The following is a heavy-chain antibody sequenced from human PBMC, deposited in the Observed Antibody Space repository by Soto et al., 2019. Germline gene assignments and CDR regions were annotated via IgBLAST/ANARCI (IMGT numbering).Heavy chain of an antibody. J-gene: IGHJ4*02. CDR2: INHSGST. Sequence: SETLSLTCAVYGGSFSGYYWSWIRQPPGKGLEWIGEINHSGSTNYNPSLKSRVTISVDTSKNQFSLKLSSVTAADTAVYYCARASPQWLVLGYYFDYWGQGTLVTVSS. CDR1: GGSFSGYY. D-gene: IGHD6-19*01. CDR3: ARASPQWLVLGYYFDY. V-gene: IGHV4-34*01.